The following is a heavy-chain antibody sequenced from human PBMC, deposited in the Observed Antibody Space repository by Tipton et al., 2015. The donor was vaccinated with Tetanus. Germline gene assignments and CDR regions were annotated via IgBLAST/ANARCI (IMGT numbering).Heavy chain of an antibody. V-gene: IGHV3-7*01. Sequence: GSLRLSCAASGLTLSRYTLNWVRQAPGKGLEWVANIKYDESEKYYVDSVKGRFTISRDNAKNSLYLQMNSLRAEDTAVYYCTKSVYGGSRHDYWGQGTLVTVSS. J-gene: IGHJ4*02. D-gene: IGHD6-13*01. CDR1: GLTLSRYT. CDR3: TKSVYGGSRHDY. CDR2: IKYDESEK.